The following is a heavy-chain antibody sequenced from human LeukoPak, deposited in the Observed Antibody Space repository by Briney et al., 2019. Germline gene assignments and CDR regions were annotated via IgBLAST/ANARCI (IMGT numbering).Heavy chain of an antibody. D-gene: IGHD3-3*01. V-gene: IGHV4-59*01. CDR3: ARELRFLEWLPGNFDY. CDR1: GGSISSYY. CDR2: IYYSGST. J-gene: IGHJ4*02. Sequence: SETLSLTCTVSGGSISSYYWSWIRQPPGKGPEWIGYIYYSGSTNYNPSLKGRVTISVDTSKNQFSLKLSSVTAADMAVYYCARELRFLEWLPGNFDYWGQGTLVTVSS.